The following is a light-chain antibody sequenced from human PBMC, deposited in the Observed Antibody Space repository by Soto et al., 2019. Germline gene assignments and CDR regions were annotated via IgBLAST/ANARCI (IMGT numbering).Light chain of an antibody. CDR3: SSYRRNRDVL. CDR1: SSDIGYYNY. J-gene: IGLJ3*02. CDR2: EVS. Sequence: QSVLAQPASVSGSPGQSITISCSGTSSDIGYYNYVSWYQQHPGKAPKLVLYEVSNRPSGISNRFSGSKSGNTASLTISGLQAEDDGDYYCSSYRRNRDVLFGGGTKLTVL. V-gene: IGLV2-14*01.